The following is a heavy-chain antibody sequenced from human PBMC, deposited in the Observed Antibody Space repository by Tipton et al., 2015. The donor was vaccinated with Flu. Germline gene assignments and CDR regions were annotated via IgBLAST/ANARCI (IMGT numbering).Heavy chain of an antibody. D-gene: IGHD3-22*01. CDR3: ARDYYYNGGADAFHI. V-gene: IGHV3-30*12. Sequence: SLRLSCAASGFRFNSYGMHWVRQAPGKGLEWVTSIYSDGVTTYYADSVKGRFTVSRDNSKNTLSLQMKRLRDDDSAVYYCARDYYYNGGADAFHIWDQGTRVTVSS. J-gene: IGHJ3*02. CDR2: IYSDGVTT. CDR1: GFRFNSYG.